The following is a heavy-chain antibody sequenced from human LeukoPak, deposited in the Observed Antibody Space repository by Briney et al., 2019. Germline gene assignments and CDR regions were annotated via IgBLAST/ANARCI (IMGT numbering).Heavy chain of an antibody. CDR2: IKQDGSEK. CDR1: GFTINTYW. J-gene: IGHJ4*02. D-gene: IGHD4-23*01. V-gene: IGHV3-7*01. Sequence: PGGSLRLSCAASGFTINTYWMNWVRQAPGKGLEWVATIKQDGSEKYYVDSVKGRFIISRDNAKNSLYLQMNSLRAEDTAVYYCARVLTTVADPGYWGQGTLVTVSS. CDR3: ARVLTTVADPGY.